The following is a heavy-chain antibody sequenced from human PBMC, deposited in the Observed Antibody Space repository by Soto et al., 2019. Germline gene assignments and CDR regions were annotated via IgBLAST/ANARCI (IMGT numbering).Heavy chain of an antibody. Sequence: SETLSLTCTVSGGSISSSSYYWGWIRQPPGKGLEWIGSIYYSGSTYYNPSLKSRVTISVDTSKNQFSLKLSSVTAADTAVYYCARQDGYNYAYWGQGTLVTVSS. V-gene: IGHV4-39*01. CDR1: GGSISSSSYY. J-gene: IGHJ4*02. D-gene: IGHD5-12*01. CDR3: ARQDGYNYAY. CDR2: IYYSGST.